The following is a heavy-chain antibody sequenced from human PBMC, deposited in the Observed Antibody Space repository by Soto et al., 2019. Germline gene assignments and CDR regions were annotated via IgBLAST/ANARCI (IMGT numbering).Heavy chain of an antibody. Sequence: PGGSLRLSCAASGFTFSSYAMHWVRQAPGKGLEWVAVISYDGSNKYYAGSVKGRFTISRDNSKNTLYLQMNSLRAEDTAVYYCARVGYDSSGSLYYFDYWGQGTLVTVSS. J-gene: IGHJ4*02. CDR1: GFTFSSYA. V-gene: IGHV3-30-3*01. CDR3: ARVGYDSSGSLYYFDY. D-gene: IGHD3-22*01. CDR2: ISYDGSNK.